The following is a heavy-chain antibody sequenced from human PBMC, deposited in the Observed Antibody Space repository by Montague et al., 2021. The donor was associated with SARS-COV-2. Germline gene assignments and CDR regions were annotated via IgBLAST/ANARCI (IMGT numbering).Heavy chain of an antibody. CDR1: GFTFSSYG. Sequence: SLRLSCAASGFTFSSYGMHWVRQAPGKGLEWVAVIWYDGSNKYYADSVKGRFTISRDNSKNTLYLQMSSLRAEDTAVFYCARDTRLGYGMDVWGQGTTVTVSS. V-gene: IGHV3-33*01. CDR2: IWYDGSNK. D-gene: IGHD7-27*01. CDR3: ARDTRLGYGMDV. J-gene: IGHJ6*02.